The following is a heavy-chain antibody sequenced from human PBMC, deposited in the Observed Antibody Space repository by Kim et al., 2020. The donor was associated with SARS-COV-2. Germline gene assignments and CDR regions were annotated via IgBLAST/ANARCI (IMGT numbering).Heavy chain of an antibody. D-gene: IGHD4-4*01. V-gene: IGHV3-48*03. J-gene: IGHJ6*02. CDR3: ARDPSVTTYYYGMDV. Sequence: DSVKGRFTISRDNAKNSLYLQMNSLRAEDTAVYYCARDPSVTTYYYGMDVWGQGTTVTVSS.